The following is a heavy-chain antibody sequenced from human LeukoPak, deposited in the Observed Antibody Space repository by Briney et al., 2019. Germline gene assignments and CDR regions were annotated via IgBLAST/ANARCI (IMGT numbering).Heavy chain of an antibody. V-gene: IGHV3-7*01. Sequence: GSLRLSCAASGFTFSTSWMDWVRQAPGKGLEWVANIKQDGSETYYVDSAKGRFTISRDNAKNSLYLRMDSLRVDDTAIYYCAKSLDYWGQGTLVTVSS. J-gene: IGHJ4*02. CDR2: IKQDGSET. CDR1: GFTFSTSW. CDR3: AKSLDY.